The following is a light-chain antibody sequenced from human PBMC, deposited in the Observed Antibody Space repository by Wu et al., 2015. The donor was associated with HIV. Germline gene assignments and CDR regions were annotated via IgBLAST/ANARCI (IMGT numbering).Light chain of an antibody. J-gene: IGKJ5*01. CDR3: QQLNSFPLT. CDR1: QDIFTY. CDR2: DAS. Sequence: SDSIGDRVNITCRASQDIFTYLAWYQQTPGKAPRVLIYDASTLQSGVSSRFSGSGSGAHFTLTISGLQREDFAVYFCQQLNSFPLTFGQGSRLEI. V-gene: IGKV1-13*02.